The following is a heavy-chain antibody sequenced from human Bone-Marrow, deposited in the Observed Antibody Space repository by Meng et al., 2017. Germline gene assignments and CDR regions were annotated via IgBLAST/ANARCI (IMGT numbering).Heavy chain of an antibody. D-gene: IGHD3-9*01. CDR1: GFTFSSYW. V-gene: IGHV3-7*01. CDR3: ARNVEYYDILTGYYLRYFDY. CDR2: IKQDGSEK. Sequence: GESLKISCAASGFTFSSYWMSWVRQAPGKGLEWVANIKQDGSEKYYVDSVKGRFTISRDNAKNSLYLQMNSLRAEDTAVYYCARNVEYYDILTGYYLRYFDYWGQGTLVTVSS. J-gene: IGHJ4*02.